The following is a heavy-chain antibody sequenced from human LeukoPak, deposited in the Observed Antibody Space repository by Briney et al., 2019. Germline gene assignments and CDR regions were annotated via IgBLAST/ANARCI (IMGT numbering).Heavy chain of an antibody. CDR2: IKQDGSEK. D-gene: IGHD3-16*01. CDR1: GFTFSSYG. Sequence: GGSLRLSCAASGFTFSSYGMHWVRQAPGKGLEWVANIKQDGSEKYYVDSVKGRFTISRDNAENTLYLQMNNLRPDDTAFYFCVKEGVEYSYSYGDYWGQGTLVTVSS. V-gene: IGHV3-7*01. CDR3: VKEGVEYSYSYGDY. J-gene: IGHJ4*02.